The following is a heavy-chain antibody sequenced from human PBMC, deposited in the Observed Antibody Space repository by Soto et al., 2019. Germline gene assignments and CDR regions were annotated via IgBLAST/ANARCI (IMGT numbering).Heavy chain of an antibody. CDR3: ARFYYDSSGYLPSPYYYYYGMDV. D-gene: IGHD3-22*01. Sequence: GGSLRLSCAASGFTFSSYGMHWVRQAPGKGLEWVAVMSYDGSNKYYADSVKGRFTISRDNSKNTLYLQMNSLRAEDTAVYYCARFYYDSSGYLPSPYYYYYGMDVWGQGTTVTVSS. V-gene: IGHV3-30*03. CDR1: GFTFSSYG. CDR2: MSYDGSNK. J-gene: IGHJ6*02.